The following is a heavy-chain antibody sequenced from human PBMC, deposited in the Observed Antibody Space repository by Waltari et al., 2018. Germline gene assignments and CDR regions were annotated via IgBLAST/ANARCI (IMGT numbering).Heavy chain of an antibody. CDR3: VRESYFSGSIGGFDY. Sequence: QVQLVESGGGVVQPGRSLRLSCAASGFTFSKYAVHWVRQAPGQGLGWVEALSYDGSFQHYADSVKGRFTISRDNSKNTLFLQMNSLRGDDTAVYYCVRESYFSGSIGGFDYWGQGSLVTVSS. J-gene: IGHJ4*02. CDR1: GFTFSKYA. D-gene: IGHD2-15*01. V-gene: IGHV3-30*01. CDR2: LSYDGSFQ.